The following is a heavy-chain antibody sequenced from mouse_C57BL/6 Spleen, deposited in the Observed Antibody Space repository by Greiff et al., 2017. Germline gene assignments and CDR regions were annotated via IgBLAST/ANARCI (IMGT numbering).Heavy chain of an antibody. CDR3: AREGHYYGSSYPFAY. V-gene: IGHV3-6*01. D-gene: IGHD1-1*01. Sequence: DVKLQESGPGLVIPSQSLSLTCSVTGYSITSGYYWNWIRQFPGNKLEWMGYISYDGCNNYNPSLKNRISITRDTSTNQFFLKLNSVTTEDTATYYWAREGHYYGSSYPFAYWGQGTLVTVSA. J-gene: IGHJ3*01. CDR1: GYSITSGYY. CDR2: ISYDGCN.